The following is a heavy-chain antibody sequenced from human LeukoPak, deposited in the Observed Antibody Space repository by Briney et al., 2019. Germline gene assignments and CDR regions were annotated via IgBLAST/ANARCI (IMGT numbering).Heavy chain of an antibody. CDR1: GGSNSSYY. V-gene: IGHV4-59*01. J-gene: IGHJ3*02. Sequence: SSETLSLTCTVSGGSNSSYYWSWIRQPPGKGLEWIGYIYYSGSTNYNPSLKSRVTISVDTSKNQFSLKLSSVTAADTAVYYCARIFSPPHYDFWSGYYMDAFDIWGQGTMVTVSS. CDR2: IYYSGST. D-gene: IGHD3-3*01. CDR3: ARIFSPPHYDFWSGYYMDAFDI.